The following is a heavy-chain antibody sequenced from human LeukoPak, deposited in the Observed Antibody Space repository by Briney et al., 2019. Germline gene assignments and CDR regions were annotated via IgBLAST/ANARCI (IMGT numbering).Heavy chain of an antibody. Sequence: GGSLRLSCAASGFTFIGFGMGWSAQAQGKGLEWVAKIKQDGSEKYYVDSVKGRFSISRDNAKNSLYLQMNSLRAEDTAVYYCARGNYWGQGTLVTVSS. V-gene: IGHV3-7*03. CDR1: GFTFIGFG. J-gene: IGHJ4*02. CDR2: IKQDGSEK. CDR3: ARGNY.